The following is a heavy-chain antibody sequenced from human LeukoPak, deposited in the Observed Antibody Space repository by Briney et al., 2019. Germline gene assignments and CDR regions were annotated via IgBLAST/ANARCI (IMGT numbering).Heavy chain of an antibody. CDR2: IYHSGNT. V-gene: IGHV4-39*01. CDR3: ARLYTNSATCDY. Sequence: SETLSLTCNVSGGSISRSFFYWGWIRQPPGKGLEWIGSIYHSGNTYYNPSLKSRIAISVDTAKDQFSLNLSSVTAADTAVYFCARLYTNSATCDYWGQGTLVTVSS. D-gene: IGHD2-2*02. CDR1: GGSISRSFFY. J-gene: IGHJ4*02.